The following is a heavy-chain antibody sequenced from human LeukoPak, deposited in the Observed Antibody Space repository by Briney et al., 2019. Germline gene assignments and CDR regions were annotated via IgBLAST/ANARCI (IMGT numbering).Heavy chain of an antibody. CDR1: GGSISRRGYY. CDR3: SRARGLYSGSYFTPKVWFDP. CDR2: IYYSGST. Sequence: PSETLSLTCTVSGGSISRRGYYWGWIRQPPGKGLEWIGSIYYSGSTYYNPSLKSRVTISVDTSKDQFSLKLSSVTAADTAVYYCSRARGLYSGSYFTPKVWFDPWGQGTLVTVSS. V-gene: IGHV4-39*07. D-gene: IGHD1-26*01. J-gene: IGHJ5*02.